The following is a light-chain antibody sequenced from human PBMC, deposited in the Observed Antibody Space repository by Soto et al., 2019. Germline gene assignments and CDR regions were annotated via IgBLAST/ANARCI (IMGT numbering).Light chain of an antibody. CDR2: GAS. V-gene: IGKV3-20*01. CDR1: QTISGNY. CDR3: KQYVISVT. J-gene: IGKJ5*01. Sequence: IVLTQSPGNLSMSPGESATLSCRASQTISGNYLAWYQQKPGQAPRLLIYGASNRATGIPERFSGSGSGTDFTLTISRLEPQDSAMYYRKQYVISVTVGQGTRLAIK.